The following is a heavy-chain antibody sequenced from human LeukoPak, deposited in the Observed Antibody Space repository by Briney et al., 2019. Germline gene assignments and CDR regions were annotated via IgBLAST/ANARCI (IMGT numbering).Heavy chain of an antibody. D-gene: IGHD6-13*01. CDR1: GGSISSGGYY. J-gene: IGHJ4*02. V-gene: IGHV4-31*03. Sequence: SQTLSLTCTVSGGSISSGGYYWSWIRQHPGKGLEWIGYIYYGGSTYYNPSLKSRVTTSVDTSKNQFSLKLSSVTAADTAVYYCARGPWTSGYSSSWYGYYFDYWGQGTLVTVSS. CDR2: IYYGGST. CDR3: ARGPWTSGYSSSWYGYYFDY.